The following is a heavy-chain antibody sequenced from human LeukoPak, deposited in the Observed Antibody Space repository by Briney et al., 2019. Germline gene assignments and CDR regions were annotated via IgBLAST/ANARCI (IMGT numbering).Heavy chain of an antibody. D-gene: IGHD6-19*01. V-gene: IGHV3-15*01. CDR3: TRVGIAVAGTALGAYFFDY. J-gene: IGHJ4*02. Sequence: KPGGSLRLSCAASGFTFSNAWMSWVRQAPGKGLEWVGRIKSKTDGGATDYAAPVKGRFTISRDDSKNTLYLQMNSLKTEDTAVYYCTRVGIAVAGTALGAYFFDYWGQGTLVTVSS. CDR2: IKSKTDGGAT. CDR1: GFTFSNAW.